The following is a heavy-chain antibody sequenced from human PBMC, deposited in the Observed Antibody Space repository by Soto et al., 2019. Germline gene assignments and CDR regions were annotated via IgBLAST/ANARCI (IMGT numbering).Heavy chain of an antibody. J-gene: IGHJ3*02. CDR3: ARGMDSSWHDAFDI. D-gene: IGHD6-13*01. CDR1: GGSISSGCYY. CDR2: IYYSGST. V-gene: IGHV4-31*03. Sequence: PSETLSLTGTVSGGSISSGCYYWSWIRQHPGKGLEWIGYIYYSGSTYYNPSLKSRVTISVDTSKNQFSLKLSSVTAADTAVYYCARGMDSSWHDAFDISGQGTMVTVSS.